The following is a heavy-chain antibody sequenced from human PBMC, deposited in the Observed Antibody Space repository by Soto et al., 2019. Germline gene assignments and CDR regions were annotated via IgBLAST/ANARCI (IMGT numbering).Heavy chain of an antibody. CDR1: GFTFSSYW. CDR3: ARGVRGAHGLDI. J-gene: IGHJ3*02. Sequence: EVQLVESGGNLVQPGGSLRLSCAASGFTFSSYWIHWVRQAPGKGLVWVSRINSDGSRTNYADSVKGRFTISRDNAKNTLYLQMNSLRAEETAVYYCARGVRGAHGLDIWGQGTMVTVSS. D-gene: IGHD2-8*01. V-gene: IGHV3-74*01. CDR2: INSDGSRT.